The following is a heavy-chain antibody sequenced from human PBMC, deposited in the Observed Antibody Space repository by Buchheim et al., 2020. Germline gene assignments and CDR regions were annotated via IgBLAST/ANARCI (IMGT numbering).Heavy chain of an antibody. Sequence: QVQLQESGPGLVKPSETLSLTCNVSGGSITGSYWSWIRQPPGKGLEWIGYVSASGDSIYNPSLESRVTISVETPKNQFSLKLRSATAADTAIYYCARDCGGDCYGHYYGLDVWGQGTT. CDR1: GGSITGSY. CDR2: VSASGDS. J-gene: IGHJ6*02. V-gene: IGHV4-59*12. D-gene: IGHD2-21*02. CDR3: ARDCGGDCYGHYYGLDV.